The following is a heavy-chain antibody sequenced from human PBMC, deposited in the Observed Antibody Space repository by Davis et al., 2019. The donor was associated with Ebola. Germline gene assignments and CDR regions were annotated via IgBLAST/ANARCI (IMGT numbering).Heavy chain of an antibody. Sequence: GESLKISCAASGFTVSDNYMSWVRQAPGKGPEWVSGVNHETLTYNADSVKGRFTISRDSSKNTVYLQMNNLRVEDTAVYYCARAPWTGDNWGQGTLVTVSS. CDR1: GFTVSDNY. D-gene: IGHD3/OR15-3a*01. J-gene: IGHJ4*02. V-gene: IGHV3-53*01. CDR3: ARAPWTGDN. CDR2: VNHETLT.